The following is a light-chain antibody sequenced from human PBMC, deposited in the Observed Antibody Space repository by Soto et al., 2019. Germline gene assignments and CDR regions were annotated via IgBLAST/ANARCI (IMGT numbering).Light chain of an antibody. CDR3: QQYGNSPLT. Sequence: EIVLTQSPATLSLSPGERATLSCRASQSVSSYLAWYQQKPGQAPRVIIFGVSTRATGIPDRFSGSGSGTDFTLTISRLEPEDFALYYCQQYGNSPLTFGGGTKVDIK. CDR2: GVS. V-gene: IGKV3-20*01. J-gene: IGKJ4*01. CDR1: QSVSSY.